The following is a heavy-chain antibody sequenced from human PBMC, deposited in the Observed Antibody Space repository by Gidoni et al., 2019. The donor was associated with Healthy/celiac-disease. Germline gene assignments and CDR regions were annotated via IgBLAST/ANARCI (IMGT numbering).Heavy chain of an antibody. CDR2: IKSKTDGGTT. CDR1: SNAW. D-gene: IGHD3-22*01. V-gene: IGHV3-15*01. J-gene: IGHJ3*02. Sequence: SNAWMSWVRQAPGKGLEWVGRIKSKTDGGTTDYAAPVKGRFTISRDDSKNTLYLQMNSLKTEDTAVYYCTTKSFYDSSGYYYGAFDIWGQGTMVIVSS. CDR3: TTKSFYDSSGYYYGAFDI.